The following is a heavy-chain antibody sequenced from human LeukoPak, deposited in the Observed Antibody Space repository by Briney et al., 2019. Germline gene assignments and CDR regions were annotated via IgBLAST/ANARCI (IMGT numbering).Heavy chain of an antibody. D-gene: IGHD3-9*01. V-gene: IGHV3-30*04. Sequence: QPGGSLRLSCAASGFTFSSYAMHWVRQAPGKGLEWVAVISYDGSNKYYADSVKGRFTISRDNSKNTLYLQMNSLRAEGTAVYYCARYGGVLRYFDTVGYFDYWGQGTLVTVSS. CDR1: GFTFSSYA. CDR3: ARYGGVLRYFDTVGYFDY. J-gene: IGHJ4*02. CDR2: ISYDGSNK.